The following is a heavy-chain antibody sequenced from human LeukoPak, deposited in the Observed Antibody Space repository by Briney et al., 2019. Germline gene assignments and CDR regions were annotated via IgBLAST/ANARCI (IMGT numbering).Heavy chain of an antibody. D-gene: IGHD3-9*01. J-gene: IGHJ4*02. CDR1: GFTFSSYA. CDR3: ARDNDWAFHY. Sequence: GGSLRLSCAASGFTFSSYAMSWVRQAPGKGLEWVSAISGSGGSTYYADSVKGRFTISRDNSKNTLYLQMNSLRDEDTAVYYCARDNDWAFHYWGQGTLVTVSS. V-gene: IGHV3-23*01. CDR2: ISGSGGST.